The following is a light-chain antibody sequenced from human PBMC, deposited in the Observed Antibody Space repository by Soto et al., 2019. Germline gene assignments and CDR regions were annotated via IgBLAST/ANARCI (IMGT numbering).Light chain of an antibody. J-gene: IGKJ2*01. CDR2: AAS. V-gene: IGKV1-39*01. CDR1: QSISSY. CDR3: QQSYRMPPT. Sequence: DIQMTQSPSSLSAYEGDRVTIACRASQSISSYLNWYQQKPGKAPKLLIYAASTLQSGVPSRFSGSGSGTDFTLTISSLRPEDFATYYCQQSYRMPPTFGQGTELEI.